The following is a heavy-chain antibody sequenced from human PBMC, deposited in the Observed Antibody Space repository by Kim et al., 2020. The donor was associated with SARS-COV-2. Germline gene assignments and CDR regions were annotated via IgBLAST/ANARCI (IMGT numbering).Heavy chain of an antibody. CDR3: AGLWHAFDI. V-gene: IGHV3-21*01. Sequence: SYINYADSVKGRFTISRDNAKNSLYLQMNSLRAEDTAVYYCAGLWHAFDIWGQGTMVTVSS. CDR2: SYI. J-gene: IGHJ3*02.